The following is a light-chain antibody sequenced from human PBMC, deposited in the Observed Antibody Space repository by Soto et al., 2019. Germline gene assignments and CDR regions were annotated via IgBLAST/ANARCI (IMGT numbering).Light chain of an antibody. CDR2: DVS. CDR1: SSDVGGYNY. J-gene: IGLJ2*01. CDR3: SSYTSSGTLGV. Sequence: QSALTQPASVSGSPGQSITISCTGTSSDVGGYNYVSWYQQHPGEAPKLMIYDVSKRHSGVSNRCSGSNSGNTASLTISGLQAEDAAEYYCSSYTSSGTLGVVGGGTKLALL. V-gene: IGLV2-14*01.